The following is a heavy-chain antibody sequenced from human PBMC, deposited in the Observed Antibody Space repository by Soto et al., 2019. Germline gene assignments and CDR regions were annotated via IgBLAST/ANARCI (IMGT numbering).Heavy chain of an antibody. J-gene: IGHJ6*02. CDR3: AKWGDSYGYADYYYYGMDV. CDR2: ISGSGGST. V-gene: IGHV3-23*01. Sequence: EVQLLESGGGLVQPGGSLRLSCAASGFTFSSYAMSWVRQAPGKGLEWVSAISGSGGSTYYADSVKGRFTISRDNSKNPLYLQMNSLRAEDTAVYYCAKWGDSYGYADYYYYGMDVWGQGTTVTVSS. CDR1: GFTFSSYA. D-gene: IGHD5-18*01.